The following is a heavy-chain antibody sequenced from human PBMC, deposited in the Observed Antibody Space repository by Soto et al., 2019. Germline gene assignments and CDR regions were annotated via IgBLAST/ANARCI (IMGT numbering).Heavy chain of an antibody. CDR1: GFTFSSYS. V-gene: IGHV3-21*01. Sequence: GGSLRLSCAASGFTFSSYSMNWVRQAPGKGLEWVSSISSSSSYIYYADSVKGRFTISRDNAKNSLYLQMNSLRAEDTAVYYCATRGVYCSGGSCYVDYWGQGTLVTVSS. CDR2: ISSSSSYI. CDR3: ATRGVYCSGGSCYVDY. J-gene: IGHJ4*02. D-gene: IGHD2-15*01.